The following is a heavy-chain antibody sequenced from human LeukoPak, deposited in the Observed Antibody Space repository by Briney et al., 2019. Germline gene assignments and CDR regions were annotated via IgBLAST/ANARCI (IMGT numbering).Heavy chain of an antibody. CDR1: GFIFSSYS. CDR2: ISSSGGTI. V-gene: IGHV3-48*04. CDR3: ARGGLGSWTFDS. Sequence: GGSLRLSCAASGFIFSSYSMNWVRQAPGKGLEWISYISSSGGTINYADSVKGRFTTSRDNAQYSLHLLVDSLRVEDTAVYFCARGGLGSWTFDSWGQGALVTVSS. D-gene: IGHD1-26*01. J-gene: IGHJ4*02.